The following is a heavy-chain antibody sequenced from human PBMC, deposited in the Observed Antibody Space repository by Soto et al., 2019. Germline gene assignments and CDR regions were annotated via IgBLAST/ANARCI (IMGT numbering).Heavy chain of an antibody. Sequence: QVQLVQSGAEVKKPGSTVKVSCKASGGTFSSYAISWVRQAPGQGLEWLGGIIPIFGPANYAQKCQGRVTINADESSSTAYMELSSLRSEDTAVYYCVTRNYDFWSGRDYWGQGTLVTVSS. D-gene: IGHD3-3*01. J-gene: IGHJ4*02. V-gene: IGHV1-69*01. CDR3: VTRNYDFWSGRDY. CDR2: IIPIFGPA. CDR1: GGTFSSYA.